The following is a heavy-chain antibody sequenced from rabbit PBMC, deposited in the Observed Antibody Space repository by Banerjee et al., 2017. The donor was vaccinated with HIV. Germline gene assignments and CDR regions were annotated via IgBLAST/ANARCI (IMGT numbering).Heavy chain of an antibody. D-gene: IGHD1-1*01. J-gene: IGHJ4*01. Sequence: QEQLDESGGDLVKPEGSLTLTCTASGFSFSSTYWMYWVRQAPGKGLEWIGCINTSSGNTYYASWAKGRFTISKTSSTTVTLQMTSLTAADTATYFCARSDASSGGDYSYYFNLWGPGTLVTVS. CDR2: INTSSGNT. V-gene: IGHV1S45*01. CDR3: ARSDASSGGDYSYYFNL. CDR1: GFSFSSTYW.